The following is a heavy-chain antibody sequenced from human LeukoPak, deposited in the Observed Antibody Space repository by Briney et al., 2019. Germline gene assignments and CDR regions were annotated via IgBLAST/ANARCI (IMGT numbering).Heavy chain of an antibody. D-gene: IGHD3-10*01. Sequence: SETLSLTCTVSGGSISSSSYSWGWIRQPPGKGLEWIGSIYYSGSTYYNPSLKSRVTISVDTSKNQFSLKLSSVTAADTAVYYCARQGIKPYYYYGMDVWGQGTTVTVSS. CDR2: IYYSGST. CDR3: ARQGIKPYYYYGMDV. V-gene: IGHV4-39*01. J-gene: IGHJ6*02. CDR1: GGSISSSSYS.